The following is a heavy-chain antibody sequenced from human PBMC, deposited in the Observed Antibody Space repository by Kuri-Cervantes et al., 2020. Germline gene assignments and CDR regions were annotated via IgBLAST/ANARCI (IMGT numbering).Heavy chain of an antibody. CDR2: IYSGGST. J-gene: IGHJ3*02. V-gene: IGHV3-53*01. CDR1: GFTVSSDY. Sequence: GESLKISCTASGFTVSSDYMKWVRQAPGKGLEWVSVIYSGGSTHSADSVKGRFTISRDNSKNTLYLQMNSLRAEDTAVYHCASSRDSSDIVGAFDIWGQGTMVTVSS. CDR3: ASSRDSSDIVGAFDI. D-gene: IGHD6-19*01.